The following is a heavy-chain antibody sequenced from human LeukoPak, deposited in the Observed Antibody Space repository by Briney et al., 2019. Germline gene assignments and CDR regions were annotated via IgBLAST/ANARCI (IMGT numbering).Heavy chain of an antibody. D-gene: IGHD6-13*01. CDR2: IMPMFGKA. CDR1: GGTFSSYD. J-gene: IGHJ3*02. V-gene: IGHV1-69*06. Sequence: GASVKVSCKASGGTFSSYDISWVRQAPGQGLEWMGGIMPMFGKANYAQKFQGRVTTTADKATSTAYMELSSLRSEDTAVYYCAREGEIAAAGTNAFDIWGQGTMVTVSS. CDR3: AREGEIAAAGTNAFDI.